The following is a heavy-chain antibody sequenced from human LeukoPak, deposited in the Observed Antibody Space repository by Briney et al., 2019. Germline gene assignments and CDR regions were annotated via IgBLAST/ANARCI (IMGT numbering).Heavy chain of an antibody. Sequence: ASVKVSCTASGCTFTSYGISWVRQAPGQGLEWMGWISAYNGNTNYAQKLQGRVTMTTDTSTSTAYMELRSLRSDDTAVYYCARDPYSSSWYSNPNFDYWGQGTLVTVSS. CDR3: ARDPYSSSWYSNPNFDY. D-gene: IGHD6-13*01. CDR2: ISAYNGNT. CDR1: GCTFTSYG. V-gene: IGHV1-18*01. J-gene: IGHJ4*02.